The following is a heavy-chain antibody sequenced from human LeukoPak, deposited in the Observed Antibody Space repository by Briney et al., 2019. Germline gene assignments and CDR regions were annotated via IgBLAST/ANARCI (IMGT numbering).Heavy chain of an antibody. V-gene: IGHV1-69*05. Sequence: GASVKVSCKASGGTFSSYAISWVRQAPGQGLEWMGGIIPIFGTANYAQKFQGRVTITTDESTSTAYMELRSLTSDDTAVYYCARTVDSYNWRENWFDPWGQGTLVTVSS. CDR2: IIPIFGTA. D-gene: IGHD1-20*01. CDR1: GGTFSSYA. J-gene: IGHJ5*02. CDR3: ARTVDSYNWRENWFDP.